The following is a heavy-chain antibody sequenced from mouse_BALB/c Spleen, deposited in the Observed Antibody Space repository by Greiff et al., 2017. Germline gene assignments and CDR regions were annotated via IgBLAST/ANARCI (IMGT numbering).Heavy chain of an antibody. J-gene: IGHJ2*01. CDR3: TGSGYGSSLDY. CDR1: GYTFTSYW. CDR2: IYPGNSDT. D-gene: IGHD1-1*01. Sequence: EVQLQQSGTVLARPGASVKMSCTASGYTFTSYWMHWVKQRPGQGLEWIGAIYPGNSDTSYNQKFKGKAKLTAVTSTSTAYMELSSLTNEDSAVYYCTGSGYGSSLDYWGQGTTLTVSS. V-gene: IGHV1-5*01.